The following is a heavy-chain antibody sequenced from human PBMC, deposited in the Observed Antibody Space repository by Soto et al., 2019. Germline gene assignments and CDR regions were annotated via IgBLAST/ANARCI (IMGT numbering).Heavy chain of an antibody. CDR2: IVVGSGNT. V-gene: IGHV1-58*01. CDR1: GFTFTSSA. Sequence: SVKVSCKASGFTFTSSAVQWVRQARGQRLEWIGWIVVGSGNTNYAQKFQERVTITRDMSTSTAYMELSSLRSEDTAVYYCAAGKVPVLRYFDWLLLPHTAENWVDPWG. J-gene: IGHJ5*02. CDR3: AAGKVPVLRYFDWLLLPHTAENWVDP. D-gene: IGHD3-9*01.